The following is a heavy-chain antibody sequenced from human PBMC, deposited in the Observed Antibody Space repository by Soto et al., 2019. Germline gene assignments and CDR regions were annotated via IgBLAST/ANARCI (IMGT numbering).Heavy chain of an antibody. CDR2: INAGNGNT. Sequence: QVQLVQSGAEVKKPGASVKVSCKASGYTFTSYAMHWVRQAPGQRLEWMGWINAGNGNTKYSQKFQGRVTITRDTSASTAYMELSSLRSEDTAVYYCARPGHLYGDYYFDYWGQGTLVTVSS. J-gene: IGHJ4*02. CDR1: GYTFTSYA. CDR3: ARPGHLYGDYYFDY. V-gene: IGHV1-3*01. D-gene: IGHD4-17*01.